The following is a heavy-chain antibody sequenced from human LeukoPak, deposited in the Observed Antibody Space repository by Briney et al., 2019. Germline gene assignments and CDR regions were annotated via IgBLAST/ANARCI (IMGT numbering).Heavy chain of an antibody. Sequence: PGGSLRLSCAASGFTVSSNYMTWFRQAPGKGLEWVSVIYSGGSTYYADSVKGRFTISRDNSENTLYLHMNSLRAEDTAVYYCARATFWSGYQRDSWYMDVWGKGTTVTVSS. J-gene: IGHJ6*03. CDR2: IYSGGST. V-gene: IGHV3-66*02. CDR1: GFTVSSNY. D-gene: IGHD3-3*01. CDR3: ARATFWSGYQRDSWYMDV.